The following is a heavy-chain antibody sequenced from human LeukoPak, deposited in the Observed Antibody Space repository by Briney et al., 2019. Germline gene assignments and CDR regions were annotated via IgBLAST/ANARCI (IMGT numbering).Heavy chain of an antibody. CDR3: ARKNITMIKGTLFDY. J-gene: IGHJ4*02. D-gene: IGHD3-22*01. CDR1: GGSISSYY. CDR2: IYTSGST. V-gene: IGHV4-4*07. Sequence: SETLSLTCTVSGGSISSYYWSWIRQPAGKGLEWIGRIYTSGSTNYNPSLKSRVTISVDKSKNQFSLKLSSVTAADTAVYYCARKNITMIKGTLFDYWGQGILVTVSS.